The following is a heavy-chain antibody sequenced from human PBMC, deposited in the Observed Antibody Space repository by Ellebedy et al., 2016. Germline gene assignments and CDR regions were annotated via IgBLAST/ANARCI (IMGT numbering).Heavy chain of an antibody. V-gene: IGHV3-48*04. Sequence: GESLKISCAVSEFTFSNYGMNWVRQAPGKGLEWVSYISSGSSNIYYADSVKGRFTISRDNAKNSLTLQMNSLRAEDTAVYYCARDRWLHYFDYWGQGTPVTVSS. CDR2: ISSGSSNI. J-gene: IGHJ4*02. D-gene: IGHD5-24*01. CDR1: EFTFSNYG. CDR3: ARDRWLHYFDY.